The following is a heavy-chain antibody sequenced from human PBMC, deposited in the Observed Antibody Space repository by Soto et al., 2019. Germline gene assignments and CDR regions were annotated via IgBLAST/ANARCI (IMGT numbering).Heavy chain of an antibody. Sequence: QLQLQESGPGLVKPSETLSLTCTVSGGSISSSSYYWGWIRQPPGKGLEWIGSIYYSGSTYYNPSRKSRVTISVDTSKNQFSLKLSSVTAADTAVYYCARTPLYYYDSSGSQYYFDYWGQGTLVTVSS. CDR3: ARTPLYYYDSSGSQYYFDY. CDR2: IYYSGST. CDR1: GGSISSSSYY. D-gene: IGHD3-22*01. V-gene: IGHV4-39*01. J-gene: IGHJ4*02.